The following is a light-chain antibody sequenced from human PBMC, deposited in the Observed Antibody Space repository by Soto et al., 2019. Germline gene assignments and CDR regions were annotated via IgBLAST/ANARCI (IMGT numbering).Light chain of an antibody. V-gene: IGLV2-14*01. CDR3: SSYTSSTDYV. CDR2: EVT. Sequence: QSVLTQPASVSGSPGQSITISCTGTSSDIDTYNYVSWYQQHPGKAPKLIIYEVTNRPSGVSNRFSGSKSGDTASLAISGLRAEDEAEYYCSSYTSSTDYVFGTGTKVTVL. J-gene: IGLJ1*01. CDR1: SSDIDTYNY.